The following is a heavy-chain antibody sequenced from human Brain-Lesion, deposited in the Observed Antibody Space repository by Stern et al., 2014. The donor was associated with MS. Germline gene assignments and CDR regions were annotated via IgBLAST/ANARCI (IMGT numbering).Heavy chain of an antibody. J-gene: IGHJ6*02. D-gene: IGHD2-15*01. V-gene: IGHV3-7*01. Sequence: EVQLVESGGGLVQPGGSLRLSCAGSGFSLSSYWMSWVRQAPGKGPELVATIKQDGSERYYVDSVKGRFTISRDNSKNSVFLQMNSLRVDDTSVYYCARDCGSGSCYQTQYYYGVDVWCQGTTVIVSS. CDR2: IKQDGSER. CDR3: ARDCGSGSCYQTQYYYGVDV. CDR1: GFSLSSYW.